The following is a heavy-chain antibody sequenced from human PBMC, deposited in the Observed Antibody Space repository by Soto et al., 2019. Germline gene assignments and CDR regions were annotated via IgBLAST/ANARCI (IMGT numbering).Heavy chain of an antibody. CDR3: ARDPFGGGNSVRVNWFDP. CDR1: GFTFSSYA. CDR2: ISYDGSNK. D-gene: IGHD2-21*02. J-gene: IGHJ5*02. V-gene: IGHV3-30-3*01. Sequence: QVQLVESGGGVVQPGRSLRLSCAASGFTFSSYAMHWVRQAPGKGLVWVAVISYDGSNKYYADSVKGRFTISRDNSKNTLYLQMNSLRAEDTAVYYCARDPFGGGNSVRVNWFDPWGQGTLVTVSS.